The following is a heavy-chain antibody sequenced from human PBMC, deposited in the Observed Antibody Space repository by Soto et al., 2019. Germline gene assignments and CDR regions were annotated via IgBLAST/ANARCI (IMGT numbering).Heavy chain of an antibody. CDR1: GYSFTTYW. CDR2: IYPGDFET. J-gene: IGHJ4*02. Sequence: LGESLKISCKGSGYSFTTYWIGWVRRKPGKGLEWMGIIYPGDFETRYSPTFQGQVTISADKSISTAFLQWSSLRASDTAMYYCARLYYYDSSGYYTSPFDYWGQGTLVTVSS. D-gene: IGHD3-22*01. V-gene: IGHV5-51*01. CDR3: ARLYYYDSSGYYTSPFDY.